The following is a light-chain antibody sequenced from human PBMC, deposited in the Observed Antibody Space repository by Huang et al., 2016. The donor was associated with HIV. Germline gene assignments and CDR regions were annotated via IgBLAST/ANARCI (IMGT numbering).Light chain of an antibody. CDR3: QQYLSTPLT. V-gene: IGKV4-1*01. CDR1: LSIVYNSNNKNY. J-gene: IGKJ1*01. Sequence: DIVMTQSPDSLAVSLGERATINCKSSLSIVYNSNNKNYLAWYQQKSGQPPKLLIYWASTRESGVPDRFSGSGSGTDFTLSINSLQVEDAAVYYCQQYLSTPLTFGQGTKVEIK. CDR2: WAS.